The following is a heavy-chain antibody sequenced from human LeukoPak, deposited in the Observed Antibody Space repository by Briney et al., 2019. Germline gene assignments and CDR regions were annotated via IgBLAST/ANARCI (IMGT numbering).Heavy chain of an antibody. CDR1: GFXFSNYE. J-gene: IGHJ3*01. CDR3: ARLFDL. V-gene: IGHV3-48*03. Sequence: PGGSLRLSCGASGFXFSNYEINWVRQAPGKGLEWVSKITSSGSTIYYADSVKGRFTISRDNAKNSLSLQMNSLRAEDTAVYYCARLFDLWGQGTMVTVSS. CDR2: ITSSGSTI.